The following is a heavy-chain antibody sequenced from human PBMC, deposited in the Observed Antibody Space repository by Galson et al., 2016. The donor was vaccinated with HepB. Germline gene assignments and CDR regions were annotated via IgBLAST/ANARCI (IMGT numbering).Heavy chain of an antibody. J-gene: IGHJ5*02. CDR2: ISGSGNT. D-gene: IGHD2-2*03. V-gene: IGHV3-23*01. Sequence: SLRLSCAASEFIFSDFAFSWVRQAPGKGLEWLSSISGSGNTNYADSVKGRFIISRDNSKGTLYLEMNSLRAEDTAIYYCARIGYGVSAGNGFDPWGQGTLVTVSS. CDR1: EFIFSDFA. CDR3: ARIGYGVSAGNGFDP.